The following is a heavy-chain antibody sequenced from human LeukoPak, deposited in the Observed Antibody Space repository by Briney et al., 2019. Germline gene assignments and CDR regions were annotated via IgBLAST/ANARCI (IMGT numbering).Heavy chain of an antibody. V-gene: IGHV3-23*01. CDR3: AKARVPATAPTCFDY. CDR2: ISGSGGST. D-gene: IGHD2-2*01. J-gene: IGHJ4*02. Sequence: PGGSLRLSCAASGFTFSSYAMSWVRQAPGKGLEWVSAISGSGGSTYYADSVKGRFTISRDNSKNTLYLQMNSLRAEDTAVYYCAKARVPATAPTCFDYWGQGTLVTVSS. CDR1: GFTFSSYA.